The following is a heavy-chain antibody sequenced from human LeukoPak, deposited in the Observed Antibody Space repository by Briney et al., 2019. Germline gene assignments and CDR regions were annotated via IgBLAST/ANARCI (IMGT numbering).Heavy chain of an antibody. CDR1: GFTVSSNY. CDR2: IYSGGST. D-gene: IGHD4-17*01. CDR3: ARTPAWAQYGDWYFDL. V-gene: IGHV3-66*01. Sequence: AGGSLRLSCAASGFTVSSNYMSWVRQAPGKGLEWVSVIYSGGSTYYADSVKGRFTISRDNSKNTLYLQMNSLRAEDTAVYYCARTPAWAQYGDWYFDLWGRGTLVTVSS. J-gene: IGHJ2*01.